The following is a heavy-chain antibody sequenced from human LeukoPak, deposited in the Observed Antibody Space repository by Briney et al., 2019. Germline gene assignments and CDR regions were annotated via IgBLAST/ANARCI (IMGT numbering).Heavy chain of an antibody. V-gene: IGHV1-69*04. CDR2: IIPILGIA. Sequence: SVKVSCKASGGTFSSYAISWVRQAPGQGLEWMGRIIPILGIANYAQKFQGRVTITADKSTSTAYMELSSLRSEDTAVYYCARLSREGYFQHWGQGTLVTLSS. D-gene: IGHD2/OR15-2a*01. J-gene: IGHJ1*01. CDR3: ARLSREGYFQH. CDR1: GGTFSSYA.